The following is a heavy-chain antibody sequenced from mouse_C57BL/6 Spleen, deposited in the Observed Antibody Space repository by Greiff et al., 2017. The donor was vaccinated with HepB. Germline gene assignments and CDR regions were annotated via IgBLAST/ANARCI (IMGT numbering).Heavy chain of an antibody. CDR2: IYPRDGST. Sequence: QVQLKESGPELVKPGASVKLSCKASGYTFTSYDINWVKQRPGQGLEWIGWIYPRDGSTEYNEKFKGKATSTVDTSSSTAYMELHSLTSEDSAVYFCARPLYGSSHPFAYWGQGTLVTVSA. J-gene: IGHJ3*01. CDR1: GYTFTSYD. CDR3: ARPLYGSSHPFAY. D-gene: IGHD1-1*01. V-gene: IGHV1-85*01.